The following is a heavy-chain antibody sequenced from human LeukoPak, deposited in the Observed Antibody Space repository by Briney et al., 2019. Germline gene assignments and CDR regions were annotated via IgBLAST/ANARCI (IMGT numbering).Heavy chain of an antibody. D-gene: IGHD1-14*01. Sequence: SETLSLTCTVSGASITTDSWSWIRQPAGKGLEWIGRVYTSGTTSYNPSLKSRVTMSVDTSKNQFSLKLTSLTAADTAVYYCAKLITPGQTSFDFWGQGTLATVSS. CDR2: VYTSGTT. V-gene: IGHV4-4*07. J-gene: IGHJ4*02. CDR3: AKLITPGQTSFDF. CDR1: GASITTDS.